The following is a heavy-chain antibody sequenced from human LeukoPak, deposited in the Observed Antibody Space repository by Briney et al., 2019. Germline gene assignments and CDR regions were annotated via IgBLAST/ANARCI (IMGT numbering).Heavy chain of an antibody. D-gene: IGHD3-10*01. CDR2: ISGSGGST. J-gene: IGHJ4*02. Sequence: GGSLRLSCAASGFTFSSYAMSWVRQAPGKGLGWVSAISGSGGSTYYADSVKGRFTISRDNSRNTLYLQMNSLRAEDTAVYYCAKAPPMVRGVFDYWGQGTLVTVSS. CDR3: AKAPPMVRGVFDY. V-gene: IGHV3-23*01. CDR1: GFTFSSYA.